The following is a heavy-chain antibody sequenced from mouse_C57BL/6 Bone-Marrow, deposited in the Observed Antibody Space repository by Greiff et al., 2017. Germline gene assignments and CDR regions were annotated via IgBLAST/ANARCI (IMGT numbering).Heavy chain of an antibody. CDR1: GYTFTSYG. V-gene: IGHV1-81*01. CDR3: ARSGYGYDKAY. J-gene: IGHJ3*01. CDR2: IYPRSGNT. Sequence: SGAELARPGASVKLSCKASGYTFTSYGISWVKQRTGQGLEWIGEIYPRSGNTYYNEKFKGKATLTADKSSSTAYMELRSLTSEDSAVYFCARSGYGYDKAYWGQGTLVTVSA. D-gene: IGHD2-2*01.